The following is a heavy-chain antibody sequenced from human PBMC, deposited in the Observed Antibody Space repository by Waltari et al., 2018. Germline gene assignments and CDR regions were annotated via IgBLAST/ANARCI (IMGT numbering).Heavy chain of an antibody. CDR2: INYSGTT. Sequence: QLQLQESGPGLVKPSETLSLTCTVSGCSISSDTYYWSWIRQPPGKGLEWIASINYSGTTYYNPSLKSRVTISIDTSKNQFSLELNSVTAADTAVYYCARYWVSGGFHFDYWGQGALVTVSS. CDR3: ARYWVSGGFHFDY. CDR1: GCSISSDTYY. J-gene: IGHJ4*02. V-gene: IGHV4-39*01. D-gene: IGHD2-8*02.